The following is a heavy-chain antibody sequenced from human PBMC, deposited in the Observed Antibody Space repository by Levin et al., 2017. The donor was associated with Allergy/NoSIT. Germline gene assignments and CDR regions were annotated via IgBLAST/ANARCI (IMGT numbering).Heavy chain of an antibody. CDR2: MNPNSGNT. Sequence: RASVKVSCKASGYTFTSYDINWVRQATGQGLEWMGWMNPNSGNTGYAQKFQGRVTMTRNTSISTAYMELSSLRSEDTAVYYCARAPMIVPKGFPGFEYYYYGMDVWGQGTTVTVSS. CDR1: GYTFTSYD. J-gene: IGHJ6*02. V-gene: IGHV1-8*01. D-gene: IGHD3-22*01. CDR3: ARAPMIVPKGFPGFEYYYYGMDV.